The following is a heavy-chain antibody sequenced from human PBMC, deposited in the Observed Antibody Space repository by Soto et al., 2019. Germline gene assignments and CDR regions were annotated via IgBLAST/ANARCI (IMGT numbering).Heavy chain of an antibody. CDR2: IYYSGST. CDR1: GGSISSGGYY. CDR3: ARGITGTTYYYYYGMDV. V-gene: IGHV4-31*03. Sequence: SETLSLTCTVSGGSISSGGYYWSWIRQHPGKGLEWIGYIYYSGSTYYNPSLKSRVTISVDTSKNQFSLKLSSVTAADTAVYYCARGITGTTYYYYYGMDVWGQGTTVTVSS. J-gene: IGHJ6*02. D-gene: IGHD1-7*01.